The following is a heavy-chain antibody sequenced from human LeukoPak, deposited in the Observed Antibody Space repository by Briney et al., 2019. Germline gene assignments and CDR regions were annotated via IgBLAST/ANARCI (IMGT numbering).Heavy chain of an antibody. V-gene: IGHV1-24*01. CDR3: ATRSILRYFDWSYYFDY. D-gene: IGHD3-9*01. J-gene: IGHJ4*02. CDR2: FDPEDGET. CDR1: GYTLTELS. Sequence: ASVKVSCKVSGYTLTELSMRWVRQAPGKGLEWMGGFDPEDGETIYAQKFQGRVTMTEDTSTDTAYMELSSLRSEDTAVYYCATRSILRYFDWSYYFDYWGQGTLVTVSS.